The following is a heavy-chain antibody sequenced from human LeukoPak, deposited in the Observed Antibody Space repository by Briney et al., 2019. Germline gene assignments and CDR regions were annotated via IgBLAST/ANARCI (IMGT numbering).Heavy chain of an antibody. CDR1: GFTFSNAW. Sequence: GGSLRLSCAASGFTFSNAWMSWVRQAPGRGLEWVGRIKSKTDGGTTDDAAPVKGRFTSSRDDSKNTLYRQMNSLKTEDTAVYYCTTGPLWFGELRYFDYWGQGTLVTVSS. D-gene: IGHD3-10*01. J-gene: IGHJ4*02. V-gene: IGHV3-15*01. CDR3: TTGPLWFGELRYFDY. CDR2: IKSKTDGGTT.